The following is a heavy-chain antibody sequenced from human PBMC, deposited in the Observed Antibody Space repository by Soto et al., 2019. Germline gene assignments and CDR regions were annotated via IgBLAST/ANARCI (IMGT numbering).Heavy chain of an antibody. CDR1: GFTFSDSY. Sequence: PGGFLRLSCGASGFTFSDSYFSWIRQAPGKGLEWVAYISRTGHRTYYAGSVEGRFTISRDDAERSVYLQMNSLRAEDTAIYYCASEPVNSDRNGYPLFDCRGQGTQVTVSS. CDR2: ISRTGHRT. CDR3: ASEPVNSDRNGYPLFDC. J-gene: IGHJ4*02. V-gene: IGHV3-11*01. D-gene: IGHD3-22*01.